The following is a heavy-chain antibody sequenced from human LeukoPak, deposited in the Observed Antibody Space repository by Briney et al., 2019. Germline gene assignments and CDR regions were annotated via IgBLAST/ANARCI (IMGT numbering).Heavy chain of an antibody. Sequence: SETLSLTCAVYGGSFSGYYWSWIRQPPGKGLEWIGEINHSGSTNYNPSLKSRVTISVDTPKNQFSLKLSSVTAADTAVYYCARSVGGSSWYRAVGYWGQGTLVTVSS. CDR1: GGSFSGYY. J-gene: IGHJ4*02. CDR2: INHSGST. D-gene: IGHD6-13*01. V-gene: IGHV4-34*01. CDR3: ARSVGGSSWYRAVGY.